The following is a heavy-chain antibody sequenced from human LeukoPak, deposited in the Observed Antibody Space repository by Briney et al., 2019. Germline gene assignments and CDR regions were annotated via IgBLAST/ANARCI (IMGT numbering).Heavy chain of an antibody. V-gene: IGHV3-7*01. Sequence: GGSLRLSCAASGFTFSSYWMSWVRQAPGKGLEWVANIKQDGSEKYYVDSVKGRFTISRDNAKNSLYLQMNSLRAEDTAVYYCARDNSVKLLYDFWSGYYTPNYYFDYWGQGTLLTVSS. CDR2: IKQDGSEK. CDR3: ARDNSVKLLYDFWSGYYTPNYYFDY. CDR1: GFTFSSYW. J-gene: IGHJ4*02. D-gene: IGHD3-3*01.